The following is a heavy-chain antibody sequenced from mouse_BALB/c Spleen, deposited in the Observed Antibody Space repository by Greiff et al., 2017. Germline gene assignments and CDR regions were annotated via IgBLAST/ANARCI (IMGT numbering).Heavy chain of an antibody. Sequence: VKLVESGPGLVAPSQSLSITCTVSGFSLTGYGVNWVRQPPGKGLEWLGMIWGDGSTDYNSALKSRLSISKDNSKSQVFLKMNSLQTDDTARYYCARDRYYYGSSSAMDYWGQGTSVTVAS. V-gene: IGHV2-6-7*01. CDR2: IWGDGST. D-gene: IGHD1-1*01. J-gene: IGHJ4*01. CDR3: ARDRYYYGSSSAMDY. CDR1: GFSLTGYG.